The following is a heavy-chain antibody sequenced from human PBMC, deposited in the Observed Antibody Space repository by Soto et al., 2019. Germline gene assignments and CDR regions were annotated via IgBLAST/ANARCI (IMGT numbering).Heavy chain of an antibody. J-gene: IGHJ6*02. CDR2: IYYSGST. D-gene: IGHD4-17*01. Sequence: QLQLQESGPGLVKPSETLSLTCTVSGGSISSSSYYWGWIRQPPGKGLEWIGSIYYSGSTYYNPSLKSRVTISVDTSKTQFSLKLSSVTAADTAVYYCRVWDGDASFYYYYGMDVWGQGTTVTVSS. CDR3: RVWDGDASFYYYYGMDV. V-gene: IGHV4-39*01. CDR1: GGSISSSSYY.